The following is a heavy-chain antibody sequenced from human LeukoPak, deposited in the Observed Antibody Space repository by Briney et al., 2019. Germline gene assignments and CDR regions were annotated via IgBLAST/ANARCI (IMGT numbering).Heavy chain of an antibody. J-gene: IGHJ4*02. CDR2: INPNSGGT. D-gene: IGHD1-26*01. CDR3: ARDSGLGPTWHPFDH. CDR1: GYTFTGYY. V-gene: IGHV1-2*02. Sequence: ASVKVSCKASGYTFTGYYMHWVRQAPGQGLEWMGWINPNSGGTNYAQKFRGRVTMTRDTFISTAYMELSGLRSDDTAVYYCARDSGLGPTWHPFDHWGQGTPVTVSS.